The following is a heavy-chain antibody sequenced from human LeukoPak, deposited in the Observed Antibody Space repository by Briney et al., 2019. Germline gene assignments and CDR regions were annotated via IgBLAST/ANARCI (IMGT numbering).Heavy chain of an antibody. Sequence: SETLSLTCTVSGGSISSGSYYWSWIRQPAGKGLEWIGRIHRSGSTAYNPSVKSRVTISVDTSKYQFSLKLNSVTAADTAVYYCARGGFLAQNHFDPWGQGTLVTVSS. D-gene: IGHD3-3*01. CDR1: GGSISSGSYY. J-gene: IGHJ5*02. V-gene: IGHV4-61*02. CDR2: IHRSGST. CDR3: ARGGFLAQNHFDP.